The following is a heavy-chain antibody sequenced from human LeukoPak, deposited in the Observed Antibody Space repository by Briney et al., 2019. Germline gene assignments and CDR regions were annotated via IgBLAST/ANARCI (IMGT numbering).Heavy chain of an antibody. CDR3: AALSEEFDY. V-gene: IGHV3-74*01. CDR1: GLAFSAYK. Sequence: GGSLRLSCAASGLAFSAYKMHWVRQAPRKGLVWVSRISTDGYTTDYADFVQGRFTASRDNSKNTLYLQMNSLRAEDTAVYYCAALSEEFDYWGQGTLVTVSS. CDR2: ISTDGYTT. J-gene: IGHJ4*02.